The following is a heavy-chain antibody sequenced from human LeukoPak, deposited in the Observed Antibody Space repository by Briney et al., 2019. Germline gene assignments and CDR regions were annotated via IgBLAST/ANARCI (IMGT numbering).Heavy chain of an antibody. CDR3: AKDIIPITMVRGVIWDNDYYGMDV. V-gene: IGHV3-43D*03. J-gene: IGHJ6*02. CDR2: ISWDGGST. D-gene: IGHD3-10*01. CDR1: GFTFDDYA. Sequence: PGGSLRLSCAASGFTFDDYAMHWVRQAPGKGLEWVSLISWDGGSTYYADSVKGRFTISRDNSKNSLYLQMNSLRAEDTALYYCAKDIIPITMVRGVIWDNDYYGMDVSGQGTTVTVSS.